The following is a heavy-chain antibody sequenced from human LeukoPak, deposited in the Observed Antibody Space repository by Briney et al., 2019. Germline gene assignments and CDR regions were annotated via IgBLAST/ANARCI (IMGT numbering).Heavy chain of an antibody. J-gene: IGHJ4*02. V-gene: IGHV1-2*02. CDR2: INPNSGGT. CDR3: ARGPYSSSWFTYFDY. D-gene: IGHD6-13*01. Sequence: GASVKVSCKASGYTFTGYYMHWVRQAPGQGLEWMEWINPNSGGTNYEQKFQGRVTMTRDTSISTAYMELSRLRSDDTAVYYCARGPYSSSWFTYFDYWGQGTLVTVSS. CDR1: GYTFTGYY.